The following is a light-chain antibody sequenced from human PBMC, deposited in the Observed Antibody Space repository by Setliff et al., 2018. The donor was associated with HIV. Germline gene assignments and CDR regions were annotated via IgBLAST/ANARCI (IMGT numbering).Light chain of an antibody. V-gene: IGLV2-14*01. J-gene: IGLJ2*01. CDR3: SSYTGASALDVV. Sequence: QSVLTRPASVSGSPGQSITISCTGTSSDIGGYTYVSWYQQHPGKAPKLIIYEVSYRPSGVSFRFSGSKSGNTASLTISGLQAEDEADYYCSSYTGASALDVVFGGGTKVTV. CDR1: SSDIGGYTY. CDR2: EVS.